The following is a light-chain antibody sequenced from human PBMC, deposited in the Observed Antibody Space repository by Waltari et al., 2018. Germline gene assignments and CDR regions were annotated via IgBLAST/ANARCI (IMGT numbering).Light chain of an antibody. CDR3: SSRELSGHVV. J-gene: IGLJ2*01. CDR1: ILRTYY. V-gene: IGLV3-19*01. CDR2: GKN. Sequence: SSDLTQDPAVSVALGQTVRITCQGDILRTYYGNWCRQKPGQPPELVISGKNNRPSGIPDRFSASMSGNTASLIITGAQAEDEADYYCSSRELSGHVVFGGGTRLTVL.